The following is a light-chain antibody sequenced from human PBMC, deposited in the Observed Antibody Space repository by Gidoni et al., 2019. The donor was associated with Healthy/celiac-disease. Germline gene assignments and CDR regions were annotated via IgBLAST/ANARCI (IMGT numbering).Light chain of an antibody. J-gene: IGLJ2*01. Sequence: YELTQPPPVSVSPGQPATITCSGDKLGDKSASWYQQKPGQSPVLVIYQDNKRPPGIPERYSGSHSGNTATLTISGTQAMDEADYYCQAWDSSAADVVFGGGTKLTVL. CDR2: QDN. CDR1: KLGDKS. CDR3: QAWDSSAADVV. V-gene: IGLV3-1*01.